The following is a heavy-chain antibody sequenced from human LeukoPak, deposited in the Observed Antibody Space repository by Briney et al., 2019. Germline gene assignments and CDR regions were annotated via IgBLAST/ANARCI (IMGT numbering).Heavy chain of an antibody. J-gene: IGHJ4*02. CDR3: AKGVSKYDFDY. Sequence: GRSLRLSCAASGFPLSDYALGWVRQAPGKGLEWVSGISGGTYDADSVRGRFTISRDNSKNTLYLQVNSLRAEDTAVYYCAKGVSKYDFDYWGQGTLVTVSS. D-gene: IGHD4-11*01. V-gene: IGHV3-23*01. CDR2: ISGGT. CDR1: GFPLSDYA.